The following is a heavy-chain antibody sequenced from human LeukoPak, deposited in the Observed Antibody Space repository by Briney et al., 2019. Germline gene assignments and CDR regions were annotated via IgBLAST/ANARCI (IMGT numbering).Heavy chain of an antibody. D-gene: IGHD3-9*01. CDR3: ARGDYDILTGLKY. J-gene: IGHJ4*02. V-gene: IGHV3-30-3*01. Sequence: GGSLRLSCAASGFTFSSYAMHWVRQAPGKGLEWVAVISYDGSNKYYADSVKGRLTISRDNSKNTLYLQMNSLRAEDTAVYYCARGDYDILTGLKYWGQGTLVTVSS. CDR1: GFTFSSYA. CDR2: ISYDGSNK.